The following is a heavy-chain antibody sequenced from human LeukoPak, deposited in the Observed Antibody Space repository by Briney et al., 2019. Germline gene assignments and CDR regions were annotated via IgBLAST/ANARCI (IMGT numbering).Heavy chain of an antibody. J-gene: IGHJ4*02. CDR3: AKDSLGGNSLAYFDY. V-gene: IGHV3-11*04. CDR1: GFTFSDYY. D-gene: IGHD4-23*01. CDR2: ISSSGSTI. Sequence: PGGSLRLSCAASGFTFSDYYMSWIRQAPGKGLEWVSYISSSGSTIYYADSVKGRFTISRDNAKNSLYLQMNSLRAEDTAVYYCAKDSLGGNSLAYFDYWGQGTLVTVSS.